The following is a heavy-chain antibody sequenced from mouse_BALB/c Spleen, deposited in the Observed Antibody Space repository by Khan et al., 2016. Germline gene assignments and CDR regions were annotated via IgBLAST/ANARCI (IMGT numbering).Heavy chain of an antibody. CDR1: GYTFTSYW. D-gene: IGHD1-1*01. J-gene: IGHJ4*01. CDR2: INPSTGCT. V-gene: IGHV1-7*01. Sequence: QAQLQQSGAELAKPGASVKVSCKASGYTFTSYWMHWVKQRPGQGLEWIGYINPSTGCTEYNQKFKDKATLTADKSSSTAYMQLSSLTSEDSAVYYCANYYGSSYYAMDYWGQGTSVTVSS. CDR3: ANYYGSSYYAMDY.